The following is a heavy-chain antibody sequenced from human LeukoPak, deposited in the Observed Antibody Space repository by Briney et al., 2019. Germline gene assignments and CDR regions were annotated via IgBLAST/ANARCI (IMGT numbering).Heavy chain of an antibody. CDR2: IDTSGNT. CDR3: ASSGVAGYMDV. CDR1: GVSINSYY. D-gene: IGHD3-3*01. J-gene: IGHJ6*04. V-gene: IGHV4-4*09. Sequence: SETLSLTCTVSGVSINSYYWTWIRQPPGKGLEWIGYIDTSGNTNYNPSLKSRLTISIDTSKNQFSLKLSSVTAADTAVYYCASSGVAGYMDVWGKGTTVTVSP.